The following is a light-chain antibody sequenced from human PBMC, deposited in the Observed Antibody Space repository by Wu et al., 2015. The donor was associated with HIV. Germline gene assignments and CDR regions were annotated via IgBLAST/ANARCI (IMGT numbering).Light chain of an antibody. CDR2: GAS. V-gene: IGKV1-6*01. CDR1: QDIRSD. Sequence: ALQMTQSPSSLSASVGDTVTITCRASQDIRSDLGWYQQRPGEAPKLLIYGASTLQFGVPSRFRGSGSGKHFTLTISSLQPEDFATYYCLQDFNYPRTFGQGTKVEIK. CDR3: LQDFNYPRT. J-gene: IGKJ1*01.